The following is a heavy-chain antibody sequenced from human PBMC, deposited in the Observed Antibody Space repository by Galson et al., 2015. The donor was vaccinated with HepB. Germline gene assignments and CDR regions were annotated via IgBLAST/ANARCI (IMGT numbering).Heavy chain of an antibody. J-gene: IGHJ5*02. CDR2: LRSDRRTT. D-gene: IGHD6-25*01. Sequence: SLRLSCAASGFPFSKYAMSWIRQTPGRGLEWVSALRSDRRTTYYIDSVKGRFTISRDNSGTTLYLQMNSLTVEDTAVYYCSKPPAAATPFYSNPSGPGTLPTASS. CDR1: GFPFSKYA. V-gene: IGHV3-23*01. CDR3: SKPPAAATPFYSNP.